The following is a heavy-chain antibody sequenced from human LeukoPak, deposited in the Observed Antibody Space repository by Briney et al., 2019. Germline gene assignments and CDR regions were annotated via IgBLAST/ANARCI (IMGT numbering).Heavy chain of an antibody. CDR3: ARGGTVVRGADDAFDI. Sequence: APVKVSCKASGYTFTGYYIHWVRQAPGQGLEWMGWMNPNSGSTNFAQKFQGRVTMPRDTSISTAYMEVSRLRSDDTAVYYCARGGTVVRGADDAFDIWGQGTVITISS. D-gene: IGHD3-10*01. V-gene: IGHV1-2*02. CDR2: MNPNSGST. CDR1: GYTFTGYY. J-gene: IGHJ3*02.